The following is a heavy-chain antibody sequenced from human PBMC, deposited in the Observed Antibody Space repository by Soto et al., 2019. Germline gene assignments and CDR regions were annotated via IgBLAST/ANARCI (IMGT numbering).Heavy chain of an antibody. CDR2: INPSGGST. J-gene: IGHJ6*02. CDR1: GYTFTSYY. V-gene: IGHV1-46*01. CDR3: ARGTDYYDSSGRYYYYGMDV. Sequence: ASVKVSCKASGYTFTSYYMHWVRQAPGQGLEWMGIINPSGGSTSYAQKFQGRVTMTRGTSTSTVYMELSSLRSEDTAVYYCARGTDYYDSSGRYYYYGMDVWGQGTTVTVSS. D-gene: IGHD3-22*01.